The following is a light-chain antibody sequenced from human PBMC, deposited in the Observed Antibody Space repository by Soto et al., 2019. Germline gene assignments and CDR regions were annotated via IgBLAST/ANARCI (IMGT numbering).Light chain of an antibody. CDR2: DAS. CDR1: QSVSSY. V-gene: IGKV3-11*01. J-gene: IGKJ4*01. Sequence: EIVLTQSPATLSLSPGERATLSCRASQSVSSYLAWYQQKPGQAPRLLIYDASNRATGIPARFSGSGSGTDFTLTISSLGPEEFAVDYCQQRSNWRTFGGGTKVDIK. CDR3: QQRSNWRT.